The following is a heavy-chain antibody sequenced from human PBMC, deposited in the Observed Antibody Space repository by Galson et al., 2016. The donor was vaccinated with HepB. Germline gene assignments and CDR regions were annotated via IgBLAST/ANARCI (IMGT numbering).Heavy chain of an antibody. D-gene: IGHD6-19*01. V-gene: IGHV6-1*01. Sequence: CAISGDSVSNNIAGWNWIRQSPSRGLEWLGRTYYRSEWRYDYAPSVQSRISINPDTSKNQFSLHLNSVTPEYTAVYYCVKSVWLGRGFVRWGQGTLVTVSS. CDR1: GDSVSNNIAG. CDR3: VKSVWLGRGFVR. CDR2: TYYRSEWRY. J-gene: IGHJ4*02.